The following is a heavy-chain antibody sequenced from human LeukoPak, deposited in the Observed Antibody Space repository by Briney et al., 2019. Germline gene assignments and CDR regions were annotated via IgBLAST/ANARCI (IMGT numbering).Heavy chain of an antibody. CDR3: ARGRGMVRGVMPLHYFDY. V-gene: IGHV4-30-4*08. D-gene: IGHD3-10*01. CDR2: IYYSGST. Sequence: PSETLSLTCTVSGDSISSGDDCWSWIRQPPGKGLEWIGYIYYSGSTYYNPSLKSRLTISVDTSKNQFSLKLSSVTAADTAVYYCARGRGMVRGVMPLHYFDYWGQGTLVTVSS. CDR1: GDSISSGDDC. J-gene: IGHJ4*02.